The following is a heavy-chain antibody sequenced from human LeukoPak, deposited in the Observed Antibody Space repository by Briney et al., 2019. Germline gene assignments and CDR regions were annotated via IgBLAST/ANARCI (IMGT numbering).Heavy chain of an antibody. V-gene: IGHV3-7*01. CDR3: ARDLLPMTKAGVVND. CDR2: IKQDGNEK. CDR1: GFTFSSYW. D-gene: IGHD3-3*01. J-gene: IGHJ4*02. Sequence: GGSLRLSCAPSGFTFSSYWMCWVRQAPGKGLEWVANIKQDGNEKHYVDSVKGRFTISRDNAQNSLYLQMNSLRVEDTAVYYCARDLLPMTKAGVVNDRGQGSLVIVSA.